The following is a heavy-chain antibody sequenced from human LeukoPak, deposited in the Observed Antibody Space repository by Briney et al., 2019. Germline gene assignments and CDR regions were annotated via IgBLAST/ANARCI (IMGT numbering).Heavy chain of an antibody. V-gene: IGHV3-21*01. CDR2: FTSMSRTI. Sequence: PGGSLRLSCAASGFTFSRYSMTWVRQAPGKGPEWVSSFTSMSRTIYYADSVKGRFTISRDDAKESLYLQMNSLRAEDTAIYYCARQSSGIAATDKIDYWGQGALVTVSS. CDR3: ARQSSGIAATDKIDY. CDR1: GFTFSRYS. D-gene: IGHD6-13*01. J-gene: IGHJ4*02.